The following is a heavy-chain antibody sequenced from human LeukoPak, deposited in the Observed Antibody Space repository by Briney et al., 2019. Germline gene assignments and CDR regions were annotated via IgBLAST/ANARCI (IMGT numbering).Heavy chain of an antibody. D-gene: IGHD3-10*01. CDR3: ARELSPYGSGTSSSFRY. Sequence: GGSLRLSCEASGFTLSSFGMHWVRQGPGKGLEWVGVVSHDGSKDYYGDSVTGLFTISRDNAGNMVYLQMNSLTSADTAVYFCARELSPYGSGTSSSFRYWGQGALVAVSS. CDR1: GFTLSSFG. CDR2: VSHDGSKD. V-gene: IGHV3-30*04. J-gene: IGHJ4*02.